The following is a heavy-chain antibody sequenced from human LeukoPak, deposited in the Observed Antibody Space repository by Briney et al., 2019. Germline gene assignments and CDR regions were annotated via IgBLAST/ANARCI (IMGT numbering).Heavy chain of an antibody. V-gene: IGHV3-23*01. CDR2: ISGSGSNT. D-gene: IGHD3-10*01. CDR1: GFGFSSYA. Sequence: PGGSLRLSCAASGFGFSSYAMTGVRQAPGQGLEWVSVISGSGSNTYYADSVKGRFTISRDNSNSTLFLQMNSLRAEDTAVYYCAKDYSNPYTMDVWGQGTTVTVSS. CDR3: AKDYSNPYTMDV. J-gene: IGHJ6*02.